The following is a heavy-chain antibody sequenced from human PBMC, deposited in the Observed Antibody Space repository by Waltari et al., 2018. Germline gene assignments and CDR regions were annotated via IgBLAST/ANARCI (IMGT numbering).Heavy chain of an antibody. D-gene: IGHD3-22*01. CDR1: GGSISSGSYY. J-gene: IGHJ1*01. V-gene: IGHV4-61*02. CDR2: IYTSGST. CDR3: ARETTYYYDSNGFQH. Sequence: QVQLQASGPGLVKPSQTLSLTCTVSGGSISSGSYYWSWIRQPAGKGLEWIGRIYTSGSTNYNPSLKSRVTISVDTSKNQFSLKLSSVTAADTAVYYCARETTYYYDSNGFQHWGQGTLVTVSS.